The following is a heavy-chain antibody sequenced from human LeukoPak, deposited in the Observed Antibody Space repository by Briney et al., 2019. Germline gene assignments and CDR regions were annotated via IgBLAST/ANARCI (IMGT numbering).Heavy chain of an antibody. CDR2: INPNSGGT. V-gene: IGHV1-2*02. J-gene: IGHJ4*02. CDR3: ARGANGSGSHLSFFGY. Sequence: ASVKVSCKASGYTFTGYYMHWVRQAPGQGLEWMGWINPNSGGTNYAQKFQGRVTMTRDTSISTAYMELSRLRSDDTAVYYCARGANGSGSHLSFFGYWGQGTLVTVSS. CDR1: GYTFTGYY. D-gene: IGHD3-10*01.